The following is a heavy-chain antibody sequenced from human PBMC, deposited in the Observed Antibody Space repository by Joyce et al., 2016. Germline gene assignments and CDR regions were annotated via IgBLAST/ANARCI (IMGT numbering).Heavy chain of an antibody. CDR2: INHLGGT. Sequence: QVQLQQWGAGLLKPSETLSLTCAVYSWSFSGFYWSWIRQSPGKGLEWIGEINHLGGTNYDPALKGRLTISIDTSRNQFSLKLRSVTAADTAVYYCARSSGYYYWGQGTLVTVSS. V-gene: IGHV4-34*01. D-gene: IGHD6-19*01. J-gene: IGHJ4*02. CDR1: SWSFSGFY. CDR3: ARSSGYYY.